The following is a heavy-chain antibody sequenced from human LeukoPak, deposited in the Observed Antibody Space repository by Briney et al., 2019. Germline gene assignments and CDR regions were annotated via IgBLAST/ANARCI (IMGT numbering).Heavy chain of an antibody. D-gene: IGHD3-22*01. J-gene: IGHJ5*02. V-gene: IGHV7-4-1*02. CDR1: GYTFTSYA. CDR2: INTNTGNP. Sequence: GASVKVSCKSSGYTFTSYAMNWVRQAPGQGLEWMGWINTNTGNPTYAQGFTGRFVFSLDTSVSTAYLQISSLKAEDTAVYYCARDQSSSSGPWFDPWGQGTLVTVSS. CDR3: ARDQSSSSGPWFDP.